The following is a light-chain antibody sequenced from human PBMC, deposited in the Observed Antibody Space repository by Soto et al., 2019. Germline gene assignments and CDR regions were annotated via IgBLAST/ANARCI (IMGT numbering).Light chain of an antibody. Sequence: DIVMTQSPDSLAVSLGERATINCKASQSVAYTSNKKTYVAWYQQKAGQPPKLLLYWSSTRASGVPDRFSGSGSGTDFTLTISSLQAEDVGVYYCQQYYSPLWTFGQGTKVQIK. J-gene: IGKJ1*01. CDR3: QQYYSPLWT. CDR2: WSS. V-gene: IGKV4-1*01. CDR1: QSVAYTSNKKTY.